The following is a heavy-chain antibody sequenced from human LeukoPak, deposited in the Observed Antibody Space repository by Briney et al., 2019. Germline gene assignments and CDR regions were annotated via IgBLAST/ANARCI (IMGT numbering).Heavy chain of an antibody. V-gene: IGHV3-30-3*01. CDR2: ISYDGSNK. CDR1: GFTFSSYA. CDR3: ARDTDFHCSSTSCYGNWFDP. D-gene: IGHD2-2*01. Sequence: GGSLRLSCAASGFTFSSYAMHWVRQAPGKGLEWVAAISYDGSNKYYADSVKGRFTISRDNSKNTLYLQMNSLRAEDTAVYYCARDTDFHCSSTSCYGNWFDPWGQGTLVTVSS. J-gene: IGHJ5*02.